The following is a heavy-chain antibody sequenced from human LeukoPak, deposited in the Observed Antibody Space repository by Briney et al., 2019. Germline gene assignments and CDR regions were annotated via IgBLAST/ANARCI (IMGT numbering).Heavy chain of an antibody. J-gene: IGHJ4*02. CDR2: ISSSALNV. CDR3: ARDRKGVMDY. CDR1: GFTFNTYE. V-gene: IGHV3-48*03. D-gene: IGHD2-8*01. Sequence: GESLRLSCAGSGFTFNTYEMNWVRQAPGKGLEWVSSISSSALNVYYADSVKGRFTISRDNAKNSLYLQMNSLRAEDTAAYYCARDRKGVMDYWGQGTLVTVSS.